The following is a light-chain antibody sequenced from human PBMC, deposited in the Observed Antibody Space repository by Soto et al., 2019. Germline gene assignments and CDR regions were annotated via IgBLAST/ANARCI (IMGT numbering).Light chain of an antibody. CDR3: QQYGSSPFT. CDR1: QRVNSN. Sequence: EIVMTQSPATLSVSPGERATLSCRASQRVNSNLAWSQQKPGQAPRLLIYGASSRATGIPDRFSGSGSGTDFTLTISRLEPEDFAVYYCQQYGSSPFTFGPGTKVDIK. V-gene: IGKV3-20*01. CDR2: GAS. J-gene: IGKJ3*01.